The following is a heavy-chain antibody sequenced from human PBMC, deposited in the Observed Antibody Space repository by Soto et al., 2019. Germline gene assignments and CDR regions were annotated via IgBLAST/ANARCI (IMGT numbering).Heavy chain of an antibody. D-gene: IGHD2-15*01. CDR3: AREKTAKGVVAATPTWYFDL. V-gene: IGHV1-69*05. CDR2: IIPIFGTA. Sequence: QVQLVQSGAEVKKPGSSVKVSCKASGGTFSSYAISWVRQAPGQGLEWMGGIIPIFGTANYAQKFQGRVTTTPGESTSTGCRELSSRRSEDTAVYYCAREKTAKGVVAATPTWYFDLWGRGTLVTVSS. J-gene: IGHJ2*01. CDR1: GGTFSSYA.